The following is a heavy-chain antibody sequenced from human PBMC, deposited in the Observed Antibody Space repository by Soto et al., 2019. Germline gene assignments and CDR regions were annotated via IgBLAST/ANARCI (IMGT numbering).Heavy chain of an antibody. CDR3: ARLGMYYYDSSGYYPLDY. J-gene: IGHJ4*02. D-gene: IGHD3-22*01. Sequence: GESLKISCKGSGYSFTSYWIGWVRQMPGKGLEWMGIIYPGDSDTRYSPSFQGQVTISADKSISTAYLQWSSPKASDTAMYYCARLGMYYYDSSGYYPLDYWGQGTLVTVSS. V-gene: IGHV5-51*01. CDR1: GYSFTSYW. CDR2: IYPGDSDT.